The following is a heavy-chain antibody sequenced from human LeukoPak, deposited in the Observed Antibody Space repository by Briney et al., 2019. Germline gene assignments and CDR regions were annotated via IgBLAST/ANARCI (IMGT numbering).Heavy chain of an antibody. J-gene: IGHJ4*02. CDR1: GGSFSGYY. V-gene: IGHV4-34*01. CDR3: ARAYYGGNSVY. Sequence: TTSETLSLTCAVYGGSFSGYYWSWIRQPPGKGLEWIGEINHSGSTNYNPSLKSRVTISVDTSKNQFSLKLSSVTAADTAVYYCARAYYGGNSVYWGQGTLVTVSS. D-gene: IGHD4-23*01. CDR2: INHSGST.